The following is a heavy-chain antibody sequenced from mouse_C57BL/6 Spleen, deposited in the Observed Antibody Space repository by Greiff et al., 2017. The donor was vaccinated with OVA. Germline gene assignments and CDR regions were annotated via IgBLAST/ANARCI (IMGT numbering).Heavy chain of an antibody. J-gene: IGHJ2*01. CDR2: ISSGGSYT. CDR1: GFTFSSYG. D-gene: IGHD1-1*01. V-gene: IGHV5-6*02. Sequence: EVMLVESGGDLVKPGGSLKLSCAASGFTFSSYGMSWVRQTPDKRLEWVATISSGGSYTYYPDSVKGRFTISRDNAKNTLYLQMSSLKSEDTAMYYCARRNYGSSPYYFDYWGQGTTLTVSS. CDR3: ARRNYGSSPYYFDY.